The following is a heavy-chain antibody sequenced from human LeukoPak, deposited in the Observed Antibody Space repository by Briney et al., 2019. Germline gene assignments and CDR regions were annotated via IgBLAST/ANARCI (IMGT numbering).Heavy chain of an antibody. V-gene: IGHV1-46*01. Sequence: GASVKVSCKASGYTFTSYYMHWVRQAPGQGLEWMGIINPSGGSTNYAQKLQGRVTMTTDTSTSTAYMELRSLRSDDTAVYYCARDTTAKYYYYGMDVWGQGTTVTVSS. CDR3: ARDTTAKYYYYGMDV. CDR2: INPSGGST. J-gene: IGHJ6*02. CDR1: GYTFTSYY. D-gene: IGHD4-4*01.